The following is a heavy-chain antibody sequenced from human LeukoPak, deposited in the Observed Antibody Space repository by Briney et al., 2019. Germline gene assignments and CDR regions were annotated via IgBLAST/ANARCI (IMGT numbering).Heavy chain of an antibody. J-gene: IGHJ5*02. CDR1: GGSISSYY. Sequence: SETLSLTCTVSGGSISSYYWSWIRQPPGKGVEWIGYIYYSGSTNYNPSLKSRVTISVDTSKNQFSLKLSSVTAADTAVYYCAREVRGYAWFDPWGQGTLVTVSS. D-gene: IGHD5-12*01. CDR3: AREVRGYAWFDP. V-gene: IGHV4-59*01. CDR2: IYYSGST.